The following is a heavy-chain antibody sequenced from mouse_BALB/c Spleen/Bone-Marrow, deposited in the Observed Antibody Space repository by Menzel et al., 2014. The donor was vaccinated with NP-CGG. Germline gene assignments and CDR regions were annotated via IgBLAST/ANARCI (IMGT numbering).Heavy chain of an antibody. Sequence: EVQLQQSGAEIVRPGALVKLSCKASGFNIKDYYMQWVKQRPEQGLEWIGWIDPENGNTIYDPKFQGKASITADTSSNTAYLQLSRLTSEDAAVYYCARGGCDAMDYWGQGPSVTVSS. CDR1: GFNIKDYY. CDR2: IDPENGNT. V-gene: IGHV14-1*02. CDR3: ARGGCDAMDY. D-gene: IGHD3-3*01. J-gene: IGHJ4*01.